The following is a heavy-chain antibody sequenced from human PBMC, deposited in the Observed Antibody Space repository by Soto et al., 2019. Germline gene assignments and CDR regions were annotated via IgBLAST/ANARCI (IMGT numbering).Heavy chain of an antibody. CDR1: GGSISSGDYY. CDR2: IYYSGST. Sequence: QVQLQESGPGLVKPSQTLSLTCTVSGGSISSGDYYWSWIRQPPGKGLEWIGYIYYSGSTYYNPSLKSRVTISVDTSKNQFSLKLSSVTAADTAVYYCARDSPRITGTTGWFDPWGQGTLVTVSS. D-gene: IGHD1-7*01. J-gene: IGHJ5*02. V-gene: IGHV4-30-4*01. CDR3: ARDSPRITGTTGWFDP.